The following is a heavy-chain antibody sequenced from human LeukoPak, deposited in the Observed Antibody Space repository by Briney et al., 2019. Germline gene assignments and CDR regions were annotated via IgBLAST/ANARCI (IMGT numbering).Heavy chain of an antibody. CDR1: GYTFTSYG. V-gene: IGHV1-18*01. CDR3: ARDYYDSSGYYRGAFDI. J-gene: IGHJ3*02. Sequence: ASVKVSCKASGYTFTSYGISWVRQAPGQGLEWMGWISTYNGNTNYAQTLQGRVTMTTDTSTSTAYMELRSLRSDDTAVYYCARDYYDSSGYYRGAFDIWGQGTMVTVSS. D-gene: IGHD3-22*01. CDR2: ISTYNGNT.